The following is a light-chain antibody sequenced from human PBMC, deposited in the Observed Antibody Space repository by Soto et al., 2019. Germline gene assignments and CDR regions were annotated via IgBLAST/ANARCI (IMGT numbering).Light chain of an antibody. Sequence: ENVLTHSPGTVSLSPGERATLSCRASQSVSSSYLAWYQQRPGQAPRLLIYGASNRATGVSARFSGSGSGTEFTLTISSLQSEDIAVYYCLPSYYWWTFGQGGKVDNK. CDR2: GAS. J-gene: IGKJ1*01. CDR3: LPSYYWWT. CDR1: QSVSSSY. V-gene: IGKV3-15*01.